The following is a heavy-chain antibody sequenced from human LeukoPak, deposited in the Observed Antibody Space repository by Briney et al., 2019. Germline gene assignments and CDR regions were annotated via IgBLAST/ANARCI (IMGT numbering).Heavy chain of an antibody. D-gene: IGHD7-27*01. CDR1: GYTFTSYG. J-gene: IGHJ3*02. CDR2: ISAYNGNT. V-gene: IGHV1-18*01. Sequence: ASVKVSCKASGYTFTSYGISWVRQAPGQGLEWMGWISAYNGNTNYAQKLQGRVTITRNTSISTAYMELSSLRSEDTAVYYCARAHWGPPDAFDIWGQGTMVTVSS. CDR3: ARAHWGPPDAFDI.